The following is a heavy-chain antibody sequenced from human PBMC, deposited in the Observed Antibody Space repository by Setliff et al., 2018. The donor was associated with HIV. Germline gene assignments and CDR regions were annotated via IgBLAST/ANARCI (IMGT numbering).Heavy chain of an antibody. CDR3: ARDLNYVWGSDNAFDI. CDR2: INTNTGNP. CDR1: GYTFTSYA. J-gene: IGHJ3*02. D-gene: IGHD3-16*01. Sequence: ASVKVSCKASGYTFTSYAMNWVRQAPGQGLEWMGWINTNTGNPTYAQGFTGRFVFSLDTSVSTAYLQISSLKAEDTAVYHCARDLNYVWGSDNAFDIWGQGTMVTVSS. V-gene: IGHV7-4-1*02.